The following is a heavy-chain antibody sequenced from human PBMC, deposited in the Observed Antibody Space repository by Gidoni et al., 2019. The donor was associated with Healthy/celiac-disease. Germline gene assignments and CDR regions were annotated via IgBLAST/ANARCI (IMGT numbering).Heavy chain of an antibody. V-gene: IGHV3-33*01. J-gene: IGHJ6*02. CDR1: RVTFSSYG. CDR2: IWYDVSNK. D-gene: IGHD6-13*01. CDR3: ARDGYQSLGSWDYYYYGMDV. Sequence: QVQLVASGGGVVQPGRSLRLPCAASRVTFSSYGMHWVRQAPGKGLEWVGVIWYDVSNKYYADSVEGRFTISRDNSKNALYLQMNSLRAEDTAVYYCARDGYQSLGSWDYYYYGMDVWGQGTTVTVSS.